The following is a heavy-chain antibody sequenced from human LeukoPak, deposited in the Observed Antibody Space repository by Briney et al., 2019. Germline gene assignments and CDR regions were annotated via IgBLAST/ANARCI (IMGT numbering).Heavy chain of an antibody. CDR3: AKPHSGWYHFDY. J-gene: IGHJ4*02. Sequence: GGSLRLSCAASGFTFSSCAMSWVRQAPGKGLEWVSAISGSGGSTYYADSVKGRFTISRDNSKNTLYLQMNSLRAEDTAVYYCAKPHSGWYHFDYWAREPWSPSPQ. D-gene: IGHD6-19*01. CDR1: GFTFSSCA. CDR2: ISGSGGST. V-gene: IGHV3-23*01.